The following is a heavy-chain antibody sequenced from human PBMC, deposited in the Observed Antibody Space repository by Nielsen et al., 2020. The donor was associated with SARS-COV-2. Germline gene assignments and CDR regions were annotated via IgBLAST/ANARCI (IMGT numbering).Heavy chain of an antibody. CDR1: GDSVSSNSAA. CDR3: AREITIFGVVQNYFDY. CDR2: TYYRSKWYN. D-gene: IGHD3-3*01. Sequence: SETLSLTCAISGDSVSSNSAAWNWIRQSPSRGLEWLGRTYYRSKWYNDYAVSVKSRITINPDTSKNQFSLQLNSVTPEDTAVYYCAREITIFGVVQNYFDYWGQGTLVTVSS. J-gene: IGHJ4*02. V-gene: IGHV6-1*01.